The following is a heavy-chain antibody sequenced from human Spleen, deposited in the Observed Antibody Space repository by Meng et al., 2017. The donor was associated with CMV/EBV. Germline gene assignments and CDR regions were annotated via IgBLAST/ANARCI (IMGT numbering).Heavy chain of an antibody. CDR3: ARDRAMLAARPRWFDP. J-gene: IGHJ5*02. Sequence: SGFTFSNSAMHWIRQAPGKGLEWVAIISYDGSNKYYGDSVKGRFTVSRDNSKNTLFLQMNSLSSEDTAVYFCARDRAMLAARPRWFDPWGQGTLVTVSS. CDR1: GFTFSNSA. V-gene: IGHV3-30*04. CDR2: ISYDGSNK. D-gene: IGHD6-6*01.